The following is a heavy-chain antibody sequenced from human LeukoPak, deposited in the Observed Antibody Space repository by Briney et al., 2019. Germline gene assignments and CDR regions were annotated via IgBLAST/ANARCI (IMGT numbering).Heavy chain of an antibody. Sequence: SETLSLTCSVSGGSITSYYWSWIRQPPGKGLGWIGYIYYTGSTNYKPSLKSRVTISVDTSKNQFSLRLSSVTAADTAVYYGARHRAGSGWYSGLNWFDPGGQGTLVTVSS. CDR1: GGSITSYY. CDR2: IYYTGST. V-gene: IGHV4-59*08. J-gene: IGHJ5*02. CDR3: ARHRAGSGWYSGLNWFDP. D-gene: IGHD6-19*01.